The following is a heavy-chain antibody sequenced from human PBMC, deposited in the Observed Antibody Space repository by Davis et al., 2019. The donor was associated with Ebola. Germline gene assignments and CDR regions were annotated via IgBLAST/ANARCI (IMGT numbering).Heavy chain of an antibody. V-gene: IGHV3-48*03. CDR2: ISSSGSTM. D-gene: IGHD3-10*01. Sequence: GGSLRLSCAASGFAFSSYEMNWVRQAPGKGLEWVSYISSSGSTMYYAESVKGRFTISRDNAKNSLYLQMNSLRAEDTAVYYCARGARGPHDYWGQGTLVTVSS. CDR3: ARGARGPHDY. CDR1: GFAFSSYE. J-gene: IGHJ4*02.